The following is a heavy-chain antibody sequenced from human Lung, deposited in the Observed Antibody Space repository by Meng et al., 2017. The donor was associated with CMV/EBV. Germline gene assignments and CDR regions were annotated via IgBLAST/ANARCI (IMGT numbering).Heavy chain of an antibody. CDR2: MNPNSGNT. CDR3: ARAVYCIGNTCFFYPMDV. Sequence: ASVXVSCKASGYTFTSYDISWVRQAPGQGLEWMGWMNPNSGNTDSAQNFQGRVTMTRNTSISTTYTELSSLRSEDTAVYYCARAVYCIGNTCFFYPMDVWGQGXTVTVSS. V-gene: IGHV1-8*01. J-gene: IGHJ6*02. D-gene: IGHD2-2*01. CDR1: GYTFTSYD.